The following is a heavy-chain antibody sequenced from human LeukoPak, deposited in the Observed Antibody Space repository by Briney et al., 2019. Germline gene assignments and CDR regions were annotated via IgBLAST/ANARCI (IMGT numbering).Heavy chain of an antibody. D-gene: IGHD1-26*01. Sequence: GGSLRLSCAASGSTFSTYAIHWVRQAPGKGLEWVTVISYDGSNKYYADSVKGRFTISRDNSKNTLYLQMNSLSAEDTAVYYCAKALQGYSESYTLDYWGQGILVTVSS. CDR3: AKALQGYSESYTLDY. CDR2: ISYDGSNK. J-gene: IGHJ4*02. V-gene: IGHV3-30*18. CDR1: GSTFSTYA.